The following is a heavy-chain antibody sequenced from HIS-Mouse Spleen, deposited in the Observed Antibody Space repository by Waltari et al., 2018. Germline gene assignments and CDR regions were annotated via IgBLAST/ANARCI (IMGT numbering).Heavy chain of an antibody. V-gene: IGHV4-59*01. CDR3: ARVAEWWFDP. D-gene: IGHD2-8*01. Sequence: QVQLQESGPGLVTPSETLSLTCTVSGGSISRYDWSWIRQPPGKGLEWIGYIYYSGSTNYNPSLKSRVTISVDTSKNQFSLKLSSVTAADTAVYYCARVAEWWFDPWGQGTLVTVSS. CDR2: IYYSGST. CDR1: GGSISRYD. J-gene: IGHJ5*02.